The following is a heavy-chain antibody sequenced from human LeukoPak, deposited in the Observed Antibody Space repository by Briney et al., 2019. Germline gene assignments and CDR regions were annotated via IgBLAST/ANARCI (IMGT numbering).Heavy chain of an antibody. V-gene: IGHV1-24*01. D-gene: IGHD3-10*01. CDR2: FDPEDGET. J-gene: IGHJ3*02. CDR3: ATASYGSGSTKDAFDI. Sequence: ASVKVSCKVSGYTLTELSMHWVRQAPGKGLEWMGGFDPEDGETIYAQKFQGRVTMTEDTSTDTAYMELSSLRSEDTAVYYCATASYGSGSTKDAFDIWGQGTMVTVSS. CDR1: GYTLTELS.